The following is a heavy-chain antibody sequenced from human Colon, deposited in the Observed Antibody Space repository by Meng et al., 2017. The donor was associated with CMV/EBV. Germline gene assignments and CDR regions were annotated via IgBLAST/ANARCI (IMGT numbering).Heavy chain of an antibody. D-gene: IGHD2/OR15-2a*01. CDR3: TTTQGYCDSGNCPEPEDFQH. Sequence: GESLKISCEASGFTFSNNAMHWVRQAPGKGLEWVALIYYDGRNKYYADSVKGRFTISRDNSKNMLYLEMNSLRAEDTAVYYCTTTQGYCDSGNCPEPEDFQHWGQGTLVTVSS. V-gene: IGHV3-33*01. CDR2: IYYDGRNK. J-gene: IGHJ1*01. CDR1: GFTFSNNA.